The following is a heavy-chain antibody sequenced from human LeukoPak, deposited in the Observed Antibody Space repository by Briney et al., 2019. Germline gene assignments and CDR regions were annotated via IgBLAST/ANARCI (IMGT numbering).Heavy chain of an antibody. CDR2: IYYSGST. D-gene: IGHD4-17*01. J-gene: IGHJ3*02. Sequence: SETLSLTCTVSGGSISSYYWSWIRQPPGKGLEWIGYIYYSGSTNYNPSLKSRVTISVDTSKNQFSLKLSSVTAADTAVYHCARQSYGDYESAFDIWGQGTMVTVSS. V-gene: IGHV4-59*08. CDR1: GGSISSYY. CDR3: ARQSYGDYESAFDI.